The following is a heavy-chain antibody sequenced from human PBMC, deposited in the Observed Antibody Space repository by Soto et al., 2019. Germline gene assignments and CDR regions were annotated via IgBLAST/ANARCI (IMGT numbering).Heavy chain of an antibody. V-gene: IGHV4-31*03. D-gene: IGHD3-10*01. J-gene: IGHJ6*02. CDR2: IYYSGST. CDR1: GGSISSGGYY. CDR3: ARDRGVGDYYYGMDV. Sequence: RSLTCTVSGGSISSGGYYWSWIRQHPGKGLEWIGYIYYSGSTYYNPSLKSRVTISVDTSKNQFSLKLSSVTAADTAVYYCARDRGVGDYYYGMDVWGQGTTVTV.